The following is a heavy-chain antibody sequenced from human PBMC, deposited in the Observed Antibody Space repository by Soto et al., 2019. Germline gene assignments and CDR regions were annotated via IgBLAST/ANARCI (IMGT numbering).Heavy chain of an antibody. J-gene: IGHJ6*03. V-gene: IGHV3-23*01. CDR3: AKDTTVLRYFDWLPAGYMDV. CDR2: ISGSGGST. D-gene: IGHD3-9*01. Sequence: EVQLLESGGGLVQPGGSLRLSCAASGFTFSSYAMSWVRQAPGKGLEWVSAISGSGGSTYYADSVKGRFTISRDNFKNTLYLQMNSLRAEDTAVYYCAKDTTVLRYFDWLPAGYMDVWGKGTTVTVSS. CDR1: GFTFSSYA.